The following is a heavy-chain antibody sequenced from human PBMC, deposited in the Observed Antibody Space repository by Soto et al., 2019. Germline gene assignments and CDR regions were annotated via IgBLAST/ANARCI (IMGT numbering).Heavy chain of an antibody. V-gene: IGHV1-18*01. D-gene: IGHD6-6*01. Sequence: ASVKVSCKASGYTFTSYGISWVRQAPGQGLEWMGWISAYNGNTNYAQKLQGRVTMTTDTSTSTAYMELRSLRSDDTAVYYCARVDYSSSSAGAFDIWGQGTMVTVSS. CDR3: ARVDYSSSSAGAFDI. J-gene: IGHJ3*02. CDR2: ISAYNGNT. CDR1: GYTFTSYG.